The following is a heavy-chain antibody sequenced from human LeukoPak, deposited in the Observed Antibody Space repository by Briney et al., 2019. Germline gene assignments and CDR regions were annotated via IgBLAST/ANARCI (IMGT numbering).Heavy chain of an antibody. CDR2: FYYSGST. V-gene: IGHV4-39*01. CDR1: GGSISSSSYY. J-gene: IGHJ2*01. D-gene: IGHD5-18*01. CDR3: ARHGYSSDWYFDL. Sequence: SETLSLTCTVSGGSISSSSYYWGWIRQPPGKGLEWIGSFYYSGSTYYNPSLKSRVTISVDTSKNHFSLKLNSVTAADTAVYYCARHGYSSDWYFDLWGRGTLVTVSS.